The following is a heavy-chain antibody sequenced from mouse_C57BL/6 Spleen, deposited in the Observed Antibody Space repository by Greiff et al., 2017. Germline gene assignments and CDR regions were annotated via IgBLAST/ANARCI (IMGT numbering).Heavy chain of an antibody. Sequence: DVKLVESGGGLVKPGGSLKLSCAASGFTFSDYGMHWVRQAPEKGLEWVAYISSGSSTIYYADTVKGRFTISRDNAKNTLFLQMTSLRSEDTAMYYCARPGCTTVVGKGFAYWGQGTLVTVSA. V-gene: IGHV5-17*01. CDR2: ISSGSSTI. CDR1: GFTFSDYG. D-gene: IGHD1-1*01. CDR3: ARPGCTTVVGKGFAY. J-gene: IGHJ3*01.